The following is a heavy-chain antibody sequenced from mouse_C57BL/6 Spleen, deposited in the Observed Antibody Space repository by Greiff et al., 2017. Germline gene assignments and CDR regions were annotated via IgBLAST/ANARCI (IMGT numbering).Heavy chain of an antibody. CDR1: GFTFTDYY. J-gene: IGHJ1*03. CDR2: IRNKANGYTT. V-gene: IGHV7-3*01. CDR3: ARSLRRYFDV. Sequence: DVMLVESGGGLVQPGGSLSLSCAASGFTFTDYYMSWVRQPPGKALEWLGFIRNKANGYTTEYSASVKGRFTISRDNSQSILDLQMNALRAEDSATYYCARSLRRYFDVWGTGTTVTVSS.